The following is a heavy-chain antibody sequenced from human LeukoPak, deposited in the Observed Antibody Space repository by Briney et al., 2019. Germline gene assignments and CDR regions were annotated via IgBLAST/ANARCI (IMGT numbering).Heavy chain of an antibody. D-gene: IGHD3-3*01. CDR2: ISYDGSTK. CDR1: GFTFSSYA. Sequence: PGGSLRLSCAVSGFTFSSYAIHWVRQAPGKGLEWVALISYDGSTKYSTDSVKGRFTISRDNSKNTLYLQMNSLRLEDTAVYYCAGHFGAWHYFDYWGQGTLVTVSS. CDR3: AGHFGAWHYFDY. V-gene: IGHV3-30*04. J-gene: IGHJ4*02.